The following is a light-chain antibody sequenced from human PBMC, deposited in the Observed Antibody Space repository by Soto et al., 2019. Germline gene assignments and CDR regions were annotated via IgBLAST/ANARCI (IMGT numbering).Light chain of an antibody. J-gene: IGKJ1*01. CDR1: QSISTW. CDR3: QQSYSSPPT. CDR2: AAS. V-gene: IGKV1-39*01. Sequence: DIQMTQSPSTLSASVGDRVIITCRASQSISTWLAWHQQKPGKAPKLLIFAASSLQSGVPSRFSGSRSGPDFTLTISSLQPEDFATYYCQQSYSSPPTFGQGTKVDIK.